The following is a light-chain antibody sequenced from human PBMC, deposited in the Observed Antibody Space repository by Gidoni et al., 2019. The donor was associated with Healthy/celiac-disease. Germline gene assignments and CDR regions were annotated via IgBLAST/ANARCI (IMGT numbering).Light chain of an antibody. CDR3: QQSYSTPLT. CDR2: DAS. J-gene: IGKJ4*01. CDR1: QSISSC. V-gene: IGKV1-39*01. Sequence: DIQMTQSPSSLSASVGDRVTITCRASQSISSCLNWYQQKPGKAPKRLIYDASSLQSGVPSRLSGSGSGTDFTLTISSRQPEDFATDYCQQSYSTPLTFGGGTKVEIK.